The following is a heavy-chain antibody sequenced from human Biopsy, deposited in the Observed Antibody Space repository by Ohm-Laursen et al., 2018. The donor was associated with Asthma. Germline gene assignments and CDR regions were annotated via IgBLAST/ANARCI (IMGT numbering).Heavy chain of an antibody. D-gene: IGHD3-10*01. V-gene: IGHV1-18*01. J-gene: IGHJ6*02. CDR3: ARAVDYSHYYGIDV. CDR2: ISVYNGNT. Sequence: SVKVSCKTSGYTFNSAGITWVRQAPGQGLEWMGWISVYNGNTKVAQKLQDRVTMITDTSTSTAYMELRSLRSDDTAVYFCARAVDYSHYYGIDVWGRGTRVTVS. CDR1: GYTFNSAG.